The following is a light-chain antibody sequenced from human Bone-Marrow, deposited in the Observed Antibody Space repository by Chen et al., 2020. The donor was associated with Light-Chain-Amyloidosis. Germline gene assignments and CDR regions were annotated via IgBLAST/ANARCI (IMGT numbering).Light chain of an antibody. J-gene: IGKJ4*01. CDR3: QQYGTSPLT. V-gene: IGKV3-20*01. CDR2: VSS. CDR1: QTISSNY. Sequence: EIVLTQSPDTLSLSTGEGANLSCRASQTISSNYLTWYQQKFGQAPRLLIYVSSSRATGIPDRFTGSGSGTDFTLTINRLEPEDFAMYYCQQYGTSPLTFGGGTKVEIK.